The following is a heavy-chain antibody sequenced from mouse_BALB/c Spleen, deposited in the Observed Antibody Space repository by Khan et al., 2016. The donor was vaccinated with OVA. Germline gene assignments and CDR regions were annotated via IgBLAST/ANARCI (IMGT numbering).Heavy chain of an antibody. Sequence: QVRLQQSGTELVKPGASVKLSCKASGYTFSSYYMYWVKRRPGQGLEWIGEINPNNGGTNFHEKFKSKPTLTVDKSSSTAYMQLSSLTSEDSAVYYCTRSGYGSFAYWGQGTLVTVSA. J-gene: IGHJ3*01. V-gene: IGHV1-53*01. CDR1: GYTFSSYY. D-gene: IGHD2-2*01. CDR2: INPNNGGT. CDR3: TRSGYGSFAY.